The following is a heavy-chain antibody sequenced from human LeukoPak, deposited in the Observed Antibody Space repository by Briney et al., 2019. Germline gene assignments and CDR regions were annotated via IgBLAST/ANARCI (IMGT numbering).Heavy chain of an antibody. V-gene: IGHV3-23*01. CDR1: GLTFPSYG. J-gene: IGHJ6*03. CDR2: IRGSGGST. Sequence: GGSLRLSCAPSGLTFPSYGISWVSQAPGNGLEWVSAIRGSGGSTYYADSVKGRFTISRDNSKNTLYLQMNSLKTEDTAVYYCTRHSYDPDYYYYYMEACGKGATGTVSS. D-gene: IGHD3-3*01. CDR3: TRHSYDPDYYYYYMEA.